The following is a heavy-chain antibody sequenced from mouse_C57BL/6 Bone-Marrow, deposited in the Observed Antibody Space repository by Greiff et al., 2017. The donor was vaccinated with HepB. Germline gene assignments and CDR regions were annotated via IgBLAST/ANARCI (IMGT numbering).Heavy chain of an antibody. CDR3: ARHPYSSGYGYAMDY. J-gene: IGHJ4*01. D-gene: IGHD3-2*02. CDR1: GYTFTSYG. CDR2: IYPRSGNT. Sequence: VQLQQSGAELARPGASVKLSCKASGYTFTSYGISWVKQRTGQGLEWIGEIYPRSGNTYYNEKFKGKATLTADKSSSTAYMELRSLTSADSAVYFCARHPYSSGYGYAMDYWGQGTSVTVSS. V-gene: IGHV1-81*01.